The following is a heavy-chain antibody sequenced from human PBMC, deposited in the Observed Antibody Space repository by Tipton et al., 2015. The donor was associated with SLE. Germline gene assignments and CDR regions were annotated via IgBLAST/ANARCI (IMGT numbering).Heavy chain of an antibody. Sequence: SLRLSCAASGFTFSRYAMHWVRQAPGKGLEWVAVIWFDGSNKYYGDSVQGRFTISRDNSKNSVYLEMNSLRVEDTAVYYCARESGSYPGHSDYWGQGSLVTVSS. CDR2: IWFDGSNK. CDR1: GFTFSRYA. V-gene: IGHV3-33*01. J-gene: IGHJ4*02. CDR3: ARESGSYPGHSDY. D-gene: IGHD1-26*01.